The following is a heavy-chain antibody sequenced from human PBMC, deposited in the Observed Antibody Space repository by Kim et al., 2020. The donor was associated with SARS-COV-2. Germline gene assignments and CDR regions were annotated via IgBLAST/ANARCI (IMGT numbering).Heavy chain of an antibody. CDR2: T. Sequence: TYYHPPLKSRVTISVDTSRNQFSLKLASVTAADPAVYYCARRTEAGGYFDFWGQGSPVTVAS. CDR3: ARRTEAGGYFDF. J-gene: IGHJ4*02. D-gene: IGHD3-16*01. V-gene: IGHV4-39*01.